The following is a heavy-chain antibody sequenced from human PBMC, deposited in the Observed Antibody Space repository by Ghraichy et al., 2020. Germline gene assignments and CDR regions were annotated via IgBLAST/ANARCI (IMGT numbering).Heavy chain of an antibody. V-gene: IGHV3-72*01. Sequence: GGSLRLSCAASGFIFSDHYMDWVRQAPGQGLEWVGRIRSRTYSTEYAASVKGRFTISRHDFDSSLYLQMSSLRTEDTAVYYCARASKDFYNDVWGQGTLVTVSS. J-gene: IGHJ4*02. D-gene: IGHD5-24*01. CDR3: ARASKDFYNDV. CDR2: IRSRTYST. CDR1: GFIFSDHY.